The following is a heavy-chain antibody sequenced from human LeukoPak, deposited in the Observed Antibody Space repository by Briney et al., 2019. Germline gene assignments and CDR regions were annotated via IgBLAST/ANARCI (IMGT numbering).Heavy chain of an antibody. Sequence: GGSLRLSCAASGFTFSSYSMNWVRQAPGKGLEWVSSISSSSSYIYYADSVKGRFTISRDNAKNSLYLQMNSLRAEDTAVYYCATLVATDLYGMDVWGKGTTVTVSP. J-gene: IGHJ6*04. CDR2: ISSSSSYI. CDR1: GFTFSSYS. CDR3: ATLVATDLYGMDV. V-gene: IGHV3-21*01. D-gene: IGHD5-12*01.